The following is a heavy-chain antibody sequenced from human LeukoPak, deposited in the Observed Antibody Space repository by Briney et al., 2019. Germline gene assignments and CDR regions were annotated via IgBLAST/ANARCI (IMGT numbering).Heavy chain of an antibody. D-gene: IGHD4-17*01. CDR3: ATETRYNYGDYVVYYFDY. V-gene: IGHV1-24*01. CDR1: GYTFTSYG. Sequence: ASVKVSCKASGYTFTSYGISWVRQAPGQGLEWTGGFDPEDGETIYAQKFQGRVTMTEDTSTDTAYMELSSLRSEDTAVYYCATETRYNYGDYVVYYFDYWGQGTLVTVSS. CDR2: FDPEDGET. J-gene: IGHJ4*02.